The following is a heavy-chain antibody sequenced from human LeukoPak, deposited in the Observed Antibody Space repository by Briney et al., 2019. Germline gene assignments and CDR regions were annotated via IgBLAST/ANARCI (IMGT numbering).Heavy chain of an antibody. CDR3: ARNHLRRLLITDYWFDP. J-gene: IGHJ5*02. D-gene: IGHD1-20*01. V-gene: IGHV1-2*06. CDR2: INPNSGGT. Sequence: ASVKVSCKASGYTFTGYYMHWVRQAPGQGLEWMGRINPNSGGTNYAQKFQGRVTMTRDTSISTAYMEPSRLRSDDTAVYCCARNHLRRLLITDYWFDPWGQGTLVTVSS. CDR1: GYTFTGYY.